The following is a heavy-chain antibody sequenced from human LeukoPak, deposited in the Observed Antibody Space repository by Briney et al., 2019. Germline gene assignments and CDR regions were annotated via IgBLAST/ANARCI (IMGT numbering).Heavy chain of an antibody. CDR1: GFTFSSYA. Sequence: GGSLRLSCAASGFTFSSYAMHWVRQAPGKGLEWVAAISYDGSNKYYADSVKGRFTISRDNSKNTLYLQMNSLRAEDTAVYYCAREMRLQPAFDYWGQGTLVTVSS. CDR2: ISYDGSNK. V-gene: IGHV3-30-3*01. J-gene: IGHJ4*02. D-gene: IGHD2-2*01. CDR3: AREMRLQPAFDY.